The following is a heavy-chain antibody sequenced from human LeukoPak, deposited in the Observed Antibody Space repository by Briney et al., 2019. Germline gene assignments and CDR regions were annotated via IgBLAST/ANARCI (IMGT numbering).Heavy chain of an antibody. J-gene: IGHJ4*02. Sequence: ASVKASCKVSGYTLTELSMHWVRQAPGRGLEWMGGFDPEDGETINAQKFQGRVTMTEDTSTDTAYMELSSLRSEDTAVYYCATGPCSGGSCYFDYWGQGTLVTVSS. CDR3: ATGPCSGGSCYFDY. CDR2: FDPEDGET. V-gene: IGHV1-24*01. CDR1: GYTLTELS. D-gene: IGHD2-15*01.